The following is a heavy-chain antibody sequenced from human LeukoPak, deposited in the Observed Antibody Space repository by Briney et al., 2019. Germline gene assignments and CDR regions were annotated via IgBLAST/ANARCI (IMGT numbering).Heavy chain of an antibody. Sequence: SETPSLTCTVSGGSISSYSWSWIRQPAGKGLEWIGRIYSSGNTYYNASLRSRVTMSVDTSKNQFSLKLSSVTAADTAVYFCARGPNYQSLYNSYYFMNVWGKGTPVTVSS. CDR1: GGSISSYS. J-gene: IGHJ6*03. CDR3: ARGPNYQSLYNSYYFMNV. CDR2: IYSSGNT. D-gene: IGHD4/OR15-4a*01. V-gene: IGHV4-4*07.